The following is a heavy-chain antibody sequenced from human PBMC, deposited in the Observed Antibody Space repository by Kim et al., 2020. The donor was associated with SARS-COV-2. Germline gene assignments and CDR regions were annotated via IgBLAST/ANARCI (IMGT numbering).Heavy chain of an antibody. Sequence: SETLSLTCAVYGGSFSGYYWSWIRQPPGKGLEWIGEINHSGSTNYNPSLKSRVTISVDTSKNQFSLKLSSVTAADTAVYYCARGRGITMFSYYYYYGMDVWGQGTTVTVSS. V-gene: IGHV4-34*01. J-gene: IGHJ6*02. CDR1: GGSFSGYY. CDR3: ARGRGITMFSYYYYYGMDV. CDR2: INHSGST. D-gene: IGHD3-10*02.